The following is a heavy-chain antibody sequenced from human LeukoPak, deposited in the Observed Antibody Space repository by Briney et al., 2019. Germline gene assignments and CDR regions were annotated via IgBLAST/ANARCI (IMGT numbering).Heavy chain of an antibody. CDR2: FDPEDGET. V-gene: IGHV1-24*01. CDR3: ATDRAAYSGSYYALGY. J-gene: IGHJ4*02. CDR1: GYTLTELS. D-gene: IGHD1-26*01. Sequence: ASVKVSCKVSGYTLTELSMHWVRQAPGKGLEWMGGFDPEDGETIYAQKFQGRVTKTEDTSTDTAYMELSSLRSEDTAVYYCATDRAAYSGSYYALGYWGQGTLVTVSS.